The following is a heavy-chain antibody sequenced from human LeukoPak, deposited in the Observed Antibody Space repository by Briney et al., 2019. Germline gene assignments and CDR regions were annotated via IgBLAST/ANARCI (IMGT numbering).Heavy chain of an antibody. V-gene: IGHV5-51*01. J-gene: IGHJ4*02. CDR2: IYPGDSDT. CDR3: ARGGRGYSYGRTFDY. CDR1: GYSFTSYW. D-gene: IGHD5-18*01. Sequence: GESLKISCKGSGYSFTSYWIGWVRQMPGKGLEWMGIIYPGDSDTRYSPSFQGQVTISADKSISTAYLQWSSLKASDTAMYYCARGGRGYSYGRTFDYWGQGTLVTVSS.